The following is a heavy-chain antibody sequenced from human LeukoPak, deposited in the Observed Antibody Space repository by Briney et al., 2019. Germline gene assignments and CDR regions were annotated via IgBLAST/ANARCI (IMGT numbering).Heavy chain of an antibody. J-gene: IGHJ4*02. CDR2: ISGSGGST. CDR3: AKDSLSGYYDSSGFFDY. D-gene: IGHD3-22*01. CDR1: GFTFSSYA. V-gene: IGHV3-23*01. Sequence: GGFLRLSCAASGFTFSSYAMSWVRQAPGKGLEWVSAISGSGGSTYYADSVKGRFTISRDNSKNTLYLQMNSLRAEDTAVYYCAKDSLSGYYDSSGFFDYWGQGTLVTVSS.